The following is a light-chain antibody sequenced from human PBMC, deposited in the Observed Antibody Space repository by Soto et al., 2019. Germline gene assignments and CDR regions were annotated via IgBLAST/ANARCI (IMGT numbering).Light chain of an antibody. CDR2: AAS. V-gene: IGKV1-9*01. J-gene: IGKJ4*01. Sequence: DIPLTQSPSFLSASVGDRVTITCRASQGISSYLAWYQQKPGKAPKLLIYAASTLQSGGPSRFSGSGSGTEFTLTISGLQPEDFATYCCQHLNSYPPLAFGGGAKVEIK. CDR1: QGISSY. CDR3: QHLNSYPPLA.